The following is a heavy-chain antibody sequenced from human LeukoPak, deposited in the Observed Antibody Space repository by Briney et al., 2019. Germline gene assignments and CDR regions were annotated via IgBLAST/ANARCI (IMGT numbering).Heavy chain of an antibody. J-gene: IGHJ5*02. CDR3: ARMMEGFDH. Sequence: VGSLRLSCAGSGFTFSDYYMSWIRQAPAKGLDGVSYISSSGSTIFYADSVKGRFTISRDKAKTSLYMQMNSMRAEDTAVYYCARMMEGFDHWGQGTLVTVSS. CDR2: ISSSGSTI. V-gene: IGHV3-11*01. D-gene: IGHD3-16*01. CDR1: GFTFSDYY.